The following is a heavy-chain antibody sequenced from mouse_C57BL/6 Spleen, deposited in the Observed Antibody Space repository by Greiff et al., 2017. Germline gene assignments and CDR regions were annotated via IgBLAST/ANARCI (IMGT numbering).Heavy chain of an antibody. D-gene: IGHD2-3*01. CDR2: IDPSDSYT. Sequence: QVQLQQPGAELVMPGASVKLSCKASGYTFTSYWMHWVKQRPGQGLEWIGEIDPSDSYTNYNQKFKGKSTLTVDKSSSTAYMQLSRLTSEDSAVYYCAITIFYDGYYYYAMDYWGQGTSVTVSS. CDR1: GYTFTSYW. CDR3: AITIFYDGYYYYAMDY. J-gene: IGHJ4*01. V-gene: IGHV1-69*01.